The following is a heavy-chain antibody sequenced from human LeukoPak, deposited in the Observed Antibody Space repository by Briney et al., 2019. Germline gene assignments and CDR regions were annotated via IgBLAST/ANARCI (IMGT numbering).Heavy chain of an antibody. CDR3: ARHLPAAPYYFDY. D-gene: IGHD2-2*01. Sequence: PGGSLRLSCAPSGFTVTSNYMSWVRQAPGKGLEWVSVIYSGGSTYYADSVKGRFTISRDNSKNTLHLQMNSLRAEDTAVYYCARHLPAAPYYFDYWGQGTLVTVSS. CDR1: GFTVTSNY. V-gene: IGHV3-53*01. CDR2: IYSGGST. J-gene: IGHJ4*02.